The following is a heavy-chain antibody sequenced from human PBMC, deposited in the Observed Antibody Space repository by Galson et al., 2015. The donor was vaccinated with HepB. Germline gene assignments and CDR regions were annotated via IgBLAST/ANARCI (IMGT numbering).Heavy chain of an antibody. CDR1: GFTFSSYA. Sequence: SLRLSCAASGFTFSSYAMHWVRQAPGKGLEWVAVISYDGSKKYYADSVKGRFTISRDNSQNTMYLQMNSLRAEDTAVYYCARNPIVGATEYYYYAMDVWGQGTTVTVSS. CDR2: ISYDGSKK. V-gene: IGHV3-30*04. CDR3: ARNPIVGATEYYYYAMDV. D-gene: IGHD1-26*01. J-gene: IGHJ6*02.